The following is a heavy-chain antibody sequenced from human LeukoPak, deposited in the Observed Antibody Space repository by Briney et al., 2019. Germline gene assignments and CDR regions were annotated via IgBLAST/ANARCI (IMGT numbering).Heavy chain of an antibody. Sequence: PGRSLRLSCAASGFTFSSYWMHWVRQAPGKGLVWVSRINSDGSSTSYADSVKGRFTISRDNAKNTLYLQMNSLRAEDTAVYYCARGSGSYCFDYWGQGTLVTISS. J-gene: IGHJ4*02. CDR1: GFTFSSYW. CDR2: INSDGSST. D-gene: IGHD1-26*01. V-gene: IGHV3-74*01. CDR3: ARGSGSYCFDY.